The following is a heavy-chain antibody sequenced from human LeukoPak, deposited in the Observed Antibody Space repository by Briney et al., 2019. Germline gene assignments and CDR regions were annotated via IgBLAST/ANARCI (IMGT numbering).Heavy chain of an antibody. CDR1: GFTFSRHA. CDR3: STGNY. Sequence: GGSLRLSCAASGFTFSRHAMNWVRQAPGKGLEWVGHIKSKAAGGTTDYSAPVKGRFTISGDDSKNTVSLQMDSLETEDTAVYYCSTGNYWGQGTLVTVSS. V-gene: IGHV3-15*01. J-gene: IGHJ4*02. CDR2: IKSKAAGGTT.